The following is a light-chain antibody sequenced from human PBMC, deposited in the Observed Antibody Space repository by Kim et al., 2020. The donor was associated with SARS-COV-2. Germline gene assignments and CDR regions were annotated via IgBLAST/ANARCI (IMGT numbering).Light chain of an antibody. J-gene: IGKJ2*01. CDR2: GAS. V-gene: IGKV3-20*01. CDR3: QQYSTSLYT. CDR1: QSVTSNY. Sequence: EIVLTQSPDTLSLSPGERATLSCRASQSVTSNYLAWYRQKPGQAPRLLIYGASSRATGIPDRFSASGSGTDFTLTISRLEPEDFAVYYCQQYSTSLYTFGQGTKWRS.